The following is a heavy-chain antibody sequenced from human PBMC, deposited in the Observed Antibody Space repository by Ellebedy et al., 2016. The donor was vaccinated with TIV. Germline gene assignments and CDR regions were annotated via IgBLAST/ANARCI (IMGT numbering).Heavy chain of an antibody. Sequence: ASVKVSCKASGYTFTTYSISWVRQAPGQGLEWMGWININTRNPMYAQGFTGRFVFSLDTSVSTAYLEISSLNAEDTAVYYCARSRSSTWYVGENWGQGTLVTVS. J-gene: IGHJ4*02. CDR3: ARSRSSTWYVGEN. CDR1: GYTFTTYS. D-gene: IGHD6-13*01. CDR2: ININTRNP. V-gene: IGHV7-4-1*02.